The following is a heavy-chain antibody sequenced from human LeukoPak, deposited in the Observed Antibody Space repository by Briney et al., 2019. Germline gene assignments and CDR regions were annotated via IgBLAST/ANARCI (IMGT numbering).Heavy chain of an antibody. D-gene: IGHD3-10*01. CDR2: FDPEDGET. V-gene: IGHV1-24*01. CDR1: GFTFSSYW. J-gene: IGHJ4*02. CDR3: ATAVTMVRGVIDFDY. Sequence: PGGSLRLSCAASGFTFSSYWMSWVRQAPGKGLEWMGGFDPEDGETIYAQKFQGRVTMTEDTSTDTAYMELSSLRSEDTAVYYCATAVTMVRGVIDFDYRGQGTLVTVSS.